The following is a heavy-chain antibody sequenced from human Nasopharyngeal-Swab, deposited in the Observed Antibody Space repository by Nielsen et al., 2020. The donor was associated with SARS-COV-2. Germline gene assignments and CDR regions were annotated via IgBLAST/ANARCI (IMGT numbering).Heavy chain of an antibody. CDR3: AKEEVPNDY. Sequence: GGSLRLSCAVSGFTFSSSAMSWVRQAPGQGLEYVSGISISGDRTYYADFVKGRFTISRDNSKNTLYLQVDSLRADDTAVYFCAKEEVPNDYWGQGTLVTVSS. CDR1: GFTFSSSA. CDR2: ISISGDRT. J-gene: IGHJ4*02. V-gene: IGHV3-23*01.